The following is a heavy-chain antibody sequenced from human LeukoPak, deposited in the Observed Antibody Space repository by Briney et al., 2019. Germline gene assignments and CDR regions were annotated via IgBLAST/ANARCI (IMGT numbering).Heavy chain of an antibody. CDR1: EFTFSNYE. Sequence: PGGSLRLSCAASEFTFSNYEMNWVRQVPGKGLEWVSYISSSGSNRYYADSVEGRFTISRNNAKNSLFLQMNSLRAEDTAVYYCARRRDSGSLQHFDYWGQGTLVTVSS. J-gene: IGHJ4*02. D-gene: IGHD1-26*01. V-gene: IGHV3-48*03. CDR3: ARRRDSGSLQHFDY. CDR2: ISSSGSNR.